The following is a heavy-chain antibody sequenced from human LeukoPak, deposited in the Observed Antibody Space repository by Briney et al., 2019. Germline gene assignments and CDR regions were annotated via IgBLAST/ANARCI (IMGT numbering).Heavy chain of an antibody. V-gene: IGHV3-9*01. J-gene: IGHJ5*02. Sequence: ALRLSCAASGFTFDDYAMHWVRQAPGKGLEWVSGISWNSGSIGYADSVKGRFTISRDNAKNSLYLQMNSLRAEDTAVYYCAKDPTTEYNWNYDWFDPWGQGTLVTVSS. D-gene: IGHD1-7*01. CDR1: GFTFDDYA. CDR3: AKDPTTEYNWNYDWFDP. CDR2: ISWNSGSI.